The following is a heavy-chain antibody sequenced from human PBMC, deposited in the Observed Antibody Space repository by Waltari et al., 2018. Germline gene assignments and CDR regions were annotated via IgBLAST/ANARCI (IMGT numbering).Heavy chain of an antibody. J-gene: IGHJ4*02. CDR2: LSPIFGTT. CDR3: ARNITGTFFDS. CDR1: GGTFSNYG. Sequence: QVQLVQSGAEVKKPGSSVKVSCKAFGGTFSNYGISWVRQAPGQGLEWMGGLSPIFGTTNYAQNFQGRVTITADESTSTAYMELSSLRSEDTAVYYCARNITGTFFDSWGQGTLVTVSS. V-gene: IGHV1-69*01. D-gene: IGHD1-7*01.